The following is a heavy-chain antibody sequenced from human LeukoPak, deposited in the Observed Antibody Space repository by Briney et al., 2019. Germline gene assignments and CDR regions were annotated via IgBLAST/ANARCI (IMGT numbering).Heavy chain of an antibody. Sequence: GGSLRLSCAASGLTFSNAWMSWVRQAPGKGLEWVGRIKTKTDGGTTDYAAPVKGRFTISRDDSKNTLYLQMNSLKTEDTAVYFCTTGYYDILTGYFSFDYWGQGTLVTVSS. D-gene: IGHD3-9*01. CDR1: GLTFSNAW. J-gene: IGHJ4*02. CDR3: TTGYYDILTGYFSFDY. V-gene: IGHV3-15*01. CDR2: IKTKTDGGTT.